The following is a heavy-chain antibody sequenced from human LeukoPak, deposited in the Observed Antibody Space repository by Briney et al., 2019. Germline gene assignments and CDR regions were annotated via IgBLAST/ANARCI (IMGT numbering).Heavy chain of an antibody. CDR3: ARPEVTPPDFDY. V-gene: IGHV1-69*13. J-gene: IGHJ4*02. CDR2: IIPIFGTA. CDR1: GGTFSSYT. D-gene: IGHD4-23*01. Sequence: ASVKVSCKASGGTFSSYTISWVRQAPGQGLEWMGGIIPIFGTANYAQKFQGRVTITADESTSTAYMELSSLRSEDTAVYYCARPEVTPPDFDYWGQGTLVTVSS.